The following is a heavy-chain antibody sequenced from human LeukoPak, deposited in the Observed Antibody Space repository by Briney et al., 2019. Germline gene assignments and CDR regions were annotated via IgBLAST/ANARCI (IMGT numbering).Heavy chain of an antibody. D-gene: IGHD3-22*01. CDR2: IYYSGST. CDR3: ASGTWGFYDTTVGVY. CDR1: GGSISSTFYY. Sequence: SSETLSLTCTVSGGSISSTFYYWGWIRQPPGKGLEWLGSIYYSGSTYYNPSLKSRVTISVDTSKNQFSLKPSSVTAADTAVFYCASGTWGFYDTTVGVYWGQGTLVTVSS. J-gene: IGHJ4*02. V-gene: IGHV4-39*07.